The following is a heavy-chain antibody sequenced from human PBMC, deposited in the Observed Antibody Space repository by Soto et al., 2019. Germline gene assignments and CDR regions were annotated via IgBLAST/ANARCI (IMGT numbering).Heavy chain of an antibody. CDR2: ISGSGGST. Sequence: GGSLRLSCAASGFTFSSYAMSWVRQAPGKGLEWVSAISGSGGSTYYADSVKGRFTISRDNSKNTLYLQMNSPRAEDTAVYYCAKPSGYSSSWYAFDIWGQGTMVTVSS. J-gene: IGHJ3*02. CDR1: GFTFSSYA. V-gene: IGHV3-23*01. CDR3: AKPSGYSSSWYAFDI. D-gene: IGHD6-13*01.